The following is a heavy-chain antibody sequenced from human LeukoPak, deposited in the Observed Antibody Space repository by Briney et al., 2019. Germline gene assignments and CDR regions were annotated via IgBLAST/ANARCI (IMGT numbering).Heavy chain of an antibody. CDR2: IYYSGST. CDR3: ARGLRGYSGYDPFAYDDY. CDR1: GSGHSISGGFY. V-gene: IGHV4-61*08. J-gene: IGHJ4*02. D-gene: IGHD5-12*01. Sequence: SETLSLTCTVSGSGHSISGGFYWGWIRQPPGKGLEWIGYIYYSGSTNYNPSLKSRVTISVDTSKNQFSLKLSSVTAADTAVYYCARGLRGYSGYDPFAYDDYWGQGTLVTVSS.